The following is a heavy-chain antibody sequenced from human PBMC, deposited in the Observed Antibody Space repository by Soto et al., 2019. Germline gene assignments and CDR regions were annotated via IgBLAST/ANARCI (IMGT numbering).Heavy chain of an antibody. J-gene: IGHJ5*02. Sequence: QVQLMQSGAEVRKPGSSVKVSCKTSRATFSAYTLSWVRQAPGQGLEWMGRIIPMLNIPNYAQKFQDRVTFTADKSTSTAYMEVSSLRSEDPAIYYCATAGGPWGQGTLITVSS. V-gene: IGHV1-69*02. D-gene: IGHD2-15*01. CDR3: ATAGGP. CDR2: IIPMLNIP. CDR1: RATFSAYT.